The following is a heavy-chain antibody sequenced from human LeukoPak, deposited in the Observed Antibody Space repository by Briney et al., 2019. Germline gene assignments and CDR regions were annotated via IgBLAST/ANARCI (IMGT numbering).Heavy chain of an antibody. Sequence: PGRSLRLSCTSSGFTFREFAVSWFRQVPGKGLEWIGFIRSSIYGGTPKAAASVKGRFIFSRDDSKGVAYLRMNSLKTDDTAVYYCSREWGNGNDLRPDSWGQGTLVTVSS. D-gene: IGHD1-1*01. CDR1: GFTFREFA. CDR3: SREWGNGNDLRPDS. V-gene: IGHV3-49*03. J-gene: IGHJ4*02. CDR2: IRSSIYGGTP.